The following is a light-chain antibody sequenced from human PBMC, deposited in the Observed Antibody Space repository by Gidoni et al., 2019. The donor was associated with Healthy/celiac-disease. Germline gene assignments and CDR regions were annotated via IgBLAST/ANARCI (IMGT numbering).Light chain of an antibody. CDR3: QQYYSTPIT. V-gene: IGKV4-1*01. CDR2: WAS. J-gene: IGKJ5*01. CDR1: QSVLYSSNNKNY. Sequence: DIVMTQSPDSLAVSLGERATINCKSSQSVLYSSNNKNYLAWYPHKPGQPPKLLIYWASTRESGVPDRFSGSGSGTDFTLTISSLQAEDVAVYYCQQYYSTPITFGQGTRLEIK.